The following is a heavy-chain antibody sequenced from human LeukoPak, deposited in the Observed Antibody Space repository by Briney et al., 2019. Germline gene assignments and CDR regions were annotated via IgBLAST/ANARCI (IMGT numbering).Heavy chain of an antibody. J-gene: IGHJ4*02. D-gene: IGHD1-26*01. CDR2: ISSSGSTI. V-gene: IGHV3-48*03. CDR1: GFTFSSYE. CDR3: ARAVGASEGVDN. Sequence: GGSLRLSCAASGFTFSSYEMNWVRQAPGKGLEWVSYISSSGSTIYYADSVKGRFTISRDNAKSSLYLQMNSLRAEDTAVYYCARAVGASEGVDNWGQGTLVTVSS.